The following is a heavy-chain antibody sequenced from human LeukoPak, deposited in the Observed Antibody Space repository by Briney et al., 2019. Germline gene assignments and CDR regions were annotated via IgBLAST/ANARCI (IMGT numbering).Heavy chain of an antibody. J-gene: IGHJ4*02. V-gene: IGHV4-39*07. D-gene: IGHD3-10*01. CDR1: GGSISSGSYY. CDR2: INHSGST. CDR3: ARGHITMVRGVMGAYFDY. Sequence: SETLSLTCTVSGGSISSGSYYWSWIRQPPGKGLEWIGEINHSGSTNYNPSLKSRVTIAVDTSKDQFSLKLSSVTAADTAVYYCARGHITMVRGVMGAYFDYWGQGTLVTVSS.